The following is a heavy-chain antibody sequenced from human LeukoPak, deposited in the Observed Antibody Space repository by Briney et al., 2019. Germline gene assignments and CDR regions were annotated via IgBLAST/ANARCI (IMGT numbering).Heavy chain of an antibody. D-gene: IGHD6-25*01. CDR3: ARHRGSIAAGFDY. Sequence: SQTLSLTCGVSGGSIRIGGYSWSWIRQPPGKGLEWIASLYHDETTYHNPSLKNRVTISVDTSENQFSLKLSSVTAADTAVYYCARHRGSIAAGFDYWGQGALVTVSS. CDR2: LYHDETT. J-gene: IGHJ4*02. CDR1: GGSIRIGGYS. V-gene: IGHV4-30-2*03.